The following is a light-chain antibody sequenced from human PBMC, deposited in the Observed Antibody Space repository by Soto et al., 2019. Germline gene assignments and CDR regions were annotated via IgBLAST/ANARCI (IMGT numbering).Light chain of an antibody. V-gene: IGKV3-20*01. Sequence: DIVLTQSHGTLSLSPGERATLSCSASQSVSSSYLAWYQQKPGQAPRLLIYGASSRATGIPDRFTGSGSGTDFTLTISRLEPEDFAVFYCHQYGSSPQTFGQGTKVDIK. CDR2: GAS. J-gene: IGKJ1*01. CDR3: HQYGSSPQT. CDR1: QSVSSSY.